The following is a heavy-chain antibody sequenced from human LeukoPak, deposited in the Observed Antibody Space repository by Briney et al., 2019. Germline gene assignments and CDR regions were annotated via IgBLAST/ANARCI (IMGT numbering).Heavy chain of an antibody. CDR1: GGSISSDY. D-gene: IGHD3-22*01. Sequence: PSETLSLTCTVSGGSISSDYWSWIRQPPGKGLEWIGYIYYSGSTNYNPSLKSRVTISVDTSKNQFSLKLSSVTAADTAVYYCARFSPYPPYYYDSSGYYSSAFDIWGQGTMVTVSS. J-gene: IGHJ3*02. CDR3: ARFSPYPPYYYDSSGYYSSAFDI. V-gene: IGHV4-59*12. CDR2: IYYSGST.